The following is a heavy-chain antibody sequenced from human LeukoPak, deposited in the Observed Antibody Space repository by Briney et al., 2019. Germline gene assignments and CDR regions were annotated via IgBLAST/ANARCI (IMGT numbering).Heavy chain of an antibody. V-gene: IGHV3-21*01. CDR3: ARTYYYDTVPLDY. CDR2: ITSSSSYI. D-gene: IGHD3-22*01. Sequence: GGSLRLSCAASGFTFSTSSMNWVRQAPGKGLEWVSSITSSSSYIHYADSVKGRFTISRDNSKNTLYLQMNSLRAEDTAVYFCARTYYYDTVPLDYWGEGTLGTVSS. CDR1: GFTFSTSS. J-gene: IGHJ4*02.